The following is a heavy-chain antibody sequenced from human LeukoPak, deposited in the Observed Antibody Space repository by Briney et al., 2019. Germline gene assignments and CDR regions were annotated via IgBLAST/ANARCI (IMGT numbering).Heavy chain of an antibody. V-gene: IGHV4-31*01. CDR2: IYYSGST. D-gene: IGHD3-3*01. CDR3: ARYRATSTIFGFDI. Sequence: SETLSLTCTVSGGSISSGGYYWSWIRQHPGKGLEWIGYIYYSGSTYYNPSLKSQFTISVDTSKNQFSLKLSSVTAADTAVYYCARYRATSTIFGFDIWSQGTMVTVSS. CDR1: GGSISSGGYY. J-gene: IGHJ3*02.